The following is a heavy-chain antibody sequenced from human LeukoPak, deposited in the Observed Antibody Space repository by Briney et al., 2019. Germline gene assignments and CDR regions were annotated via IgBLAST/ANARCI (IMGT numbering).Heavy chain of an antibody. Sequence: SETLSLTCTLSGVSLNRYYWTWIRHSPGKAREGIGYGYYCGDPNYNPPLKSRVPIPEETPKNQFSLMLISVTGADTAVYSCVSYARVRGTYHLPYWGQGTLVTVSS. J-gene: IGHJ4*02. CDR1: GVSLNRYY. V-gene: IGHV4-59*01. D-gene: IGHD1-1*01. CDR3: VSYARVRGTYHLPY. CDR2: GYYCGDP.